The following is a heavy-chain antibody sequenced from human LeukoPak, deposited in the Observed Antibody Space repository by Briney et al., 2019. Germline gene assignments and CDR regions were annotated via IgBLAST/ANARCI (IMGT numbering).Heavy chain of an antibody. V-gene: IGHV4-38-2*02. J-gene: IGHJ4*02. D-gene: IGHD4-17*01. CDR3: ARTNDYGDYLDY. CDR1: GYSISSGYY. Sequence: SETLSLTCTVSGYSISSGYYWGWIRQPPGKGLEWIGSIYHSGSTYYNPSLKSRVTISVDTSKNQFSLKLSSVTAADTAVYYCARTNDYGDYLDYWGQGTLVTVSS. CDR2: IYHSGST.